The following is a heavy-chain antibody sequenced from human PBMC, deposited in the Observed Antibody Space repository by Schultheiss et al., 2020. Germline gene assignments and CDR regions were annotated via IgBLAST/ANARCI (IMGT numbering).Heavy chain of an antibody. CDR3: AKDRGDY. Sequence: GGSLRLSCAASGFSFSTYAMSWVRQAPGKGLEWVSSISHNAGNTYYADSVKGRFTISRDNSKNTLYLQMNSLRAEDTAVYYCAKDRGDYWGQGTLVTVSS. J-gene: IGHJ4*02. CDR2: ISHNAGNT. V-gene: IGHV3-23*01. CDR1: GFSFSTYA.